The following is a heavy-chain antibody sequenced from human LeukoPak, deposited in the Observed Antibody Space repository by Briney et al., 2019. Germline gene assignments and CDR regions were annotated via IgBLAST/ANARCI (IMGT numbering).Heavy chain of an antibody. J-gene: IGHJ3*02. CDR1: TFTINIYA. V-gene: IGHV3-23*01. D-gene: IGHD4-17*01. CDR3: AKDPNGDYVGAFDS. Sequence: GGSLGLSRAPSTFTINIYAMTWVRQAPGKGLEWVSSITVNGRGTSYADSVKGRFTISRDNSKNTLYLQMNSLRAEDTAIYYCAKDPNGDYVGAFDSWDQGTMVTVSS. CDR2: ITVNGRGT.